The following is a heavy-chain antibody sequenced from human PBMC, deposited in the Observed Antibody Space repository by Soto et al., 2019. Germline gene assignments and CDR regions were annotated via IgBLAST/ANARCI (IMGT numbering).Heavy chain of an antibody. D-gene: IGHD6-19*01. V-gene: IGHV3-23*01. CDR3: AKDEYSSGWYGGY. J-gene: IGHJ4*02. CDR2: ISGSGGST. Sequence: EVQLLESGGGLVQPGGSLRLSCAASGFTFSSYAMSWVRQAPGKGLEWVSAISGSGGSTYYADSVKGRFTISRDNSKNTLYLQINSLRAEDTAVYYCAKDEYSSGWYGGYWGQGTLVTVSS. CDR1: GFTFSSYA.